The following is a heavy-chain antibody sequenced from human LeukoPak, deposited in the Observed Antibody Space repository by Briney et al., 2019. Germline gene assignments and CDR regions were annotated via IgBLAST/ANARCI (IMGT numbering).Heavy chain of an antibody. J-gene: IGHJ3*02. D-gene: IGHD5-12*01. CDR3: AREARVSDAFDI. Sequence: PGGSLRLSCAASGFTFSNYAMHWVRQAPGKGLEWVAVILYDGSNKYYADSVKGRFTISRDNSKNTLYLQMNSLRPEDTAVYYCAREARVSDAFDIWGQGTMVTVSS. V-gene: IGHV3-30-3*01. CDR1: GFTFSNYA. CDR2: ILYDGSNK.